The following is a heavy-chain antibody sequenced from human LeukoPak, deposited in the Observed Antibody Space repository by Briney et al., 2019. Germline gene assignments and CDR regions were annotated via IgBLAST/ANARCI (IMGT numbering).Heavy chain of an antibody. CDR3: ARGVYDILTGYDYYYYYMDV. CDR1: GGFISSYY. Sequence: SETLSLTCTVSGGFISSYYWSWIRQPPGKGLEWIGYIYYSGSTNYNPSLKSRVTISVDTSKNQFSLKLSSVTAADTAVYYCARGVYDILTGYDYYYYYMDVWGKGTTVTISS. CDR2: IYYSGST. J-gene: IGHJ6*03. D-gene: IGHD3-9*01. V-gene: IGHV4-59*01.